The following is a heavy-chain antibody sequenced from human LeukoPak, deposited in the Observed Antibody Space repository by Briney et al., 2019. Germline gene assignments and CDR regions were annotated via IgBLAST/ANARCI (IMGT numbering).Heavy chain of an antibody. CDR1: GGSISGGDYY. CDR3: ARERVYCSGGSCYPYYGMDV. V-gene: IGHV4-30-4*01. Sequence: SETLSLTCTVSGGSISGGDYYWSWIRQPPGKGLEWIGYIYYSGSTYYNPSLKSRVTISVDTSKNQFSLKLSSVTAADTAVYYCARERVYCSGGSCYPYYGMDVWGQGTTVTVSS. D-gene: IGHD2-15*01. CDR2: IYYSGST. J-gene: IGHJ6*02.